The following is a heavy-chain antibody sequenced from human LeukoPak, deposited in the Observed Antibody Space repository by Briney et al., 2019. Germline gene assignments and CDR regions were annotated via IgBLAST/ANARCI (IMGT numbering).Heavy chain of an antibody. CDR2: ISYDGNNK. CDR3: ARDVGGYQRGYFDY. D-gene: IGHD3-22*01. J-gene: IGHJ4*02. Sequence: GGSLRLSCAASGFTFSTYAMHWVRQAPGKGLEWVALISYDGNNKYYADSVKGRFTISRDNSKNALYLQMNSLRAEDTAVYYCARDVGGYQRGYFDYWGQGTLVTVSS. V-gene: IGHV3-30*14. CDR1: GFTFSTYA.